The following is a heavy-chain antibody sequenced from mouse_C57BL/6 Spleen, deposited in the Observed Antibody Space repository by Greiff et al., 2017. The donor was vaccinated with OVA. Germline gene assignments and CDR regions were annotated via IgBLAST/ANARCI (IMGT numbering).Heavy chain of an antibody. CDR2: ISGGGGNT. J-gene: IGHJ4*01. CDR3: ASPQAHYYAMDY. D-gene: IGHD3-2*02. Sequence: EVKLVESGGGLVKPGWSLKLSCAASGFSFSSYTLSWVRQTPEKRLEWVATISGGGGNTYYPDSVKGRFTISRENAKNTLYLQMSSLRTEDTALYYGASPQAHYYAMDYWGEGTSVTVSS. V-gene: IGHV5-9*01. CDR1: GFSFSSYT.